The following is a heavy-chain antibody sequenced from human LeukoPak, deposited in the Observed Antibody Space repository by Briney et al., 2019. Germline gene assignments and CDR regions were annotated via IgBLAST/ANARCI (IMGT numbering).Heavy chain of an antibody. D-gene: IGHD6-19*01. CDR1: GYTFTSHG. V-gene: IGHV1-18*01. J-gene: IGHJ4*02. CDR3: ARGHSSGWYAYFDY. CDR2: ISGYNGNT. Sequence: ASVKVSCKASGYTFTSHGITWVRQAPGQGLEWMGWISGYNGNTNYAQKLQGRVTMTTDTSTSTAYMELRSLRSDDTAVYYCARGHSSGWYAYFDYWGQGTLVTVSS.